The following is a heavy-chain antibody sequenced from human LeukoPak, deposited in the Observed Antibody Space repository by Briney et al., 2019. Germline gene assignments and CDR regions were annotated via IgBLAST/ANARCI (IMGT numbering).Heavy chain of an antibody. CDR2: IKEDGSEK. V-gene: IGHV3-7*03. CDR3: TTSDCEY. CDR1: GFTFSSYW. J-gene: IGHJ4*02. Sequence: GGSLRLSCAATGFTFSSYWMTWVRQAPGKGLEWVANIKEDGSEKYFVDSAKGRFTVSRDNAKTSLYLQMNSLRAEDTAMYYCTTSDCEYWGQGTLVTVSS.